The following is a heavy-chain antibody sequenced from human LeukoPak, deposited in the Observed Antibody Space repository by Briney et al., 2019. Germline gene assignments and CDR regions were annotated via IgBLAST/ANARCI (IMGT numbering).Heavy chain of an antibody. D-gene: IGHD3-9*01. CDR3: ATDQRYAFDY. J-gene: IGHJ4*02. CDR2: IRTTAEGAKYA. V-gene: IGHV3-48*02. CDR1: GFSFTDYP. Sequence: GGSLRLSCATSGFSFTDYPMNWVRQAPGKGLEWISNIRTTAEGAKYAYYADSVKGRVTISRDDGKNTLYLHMNSLRDDDTAVYYCATDQRYAFDYWGQGTLVTVST.